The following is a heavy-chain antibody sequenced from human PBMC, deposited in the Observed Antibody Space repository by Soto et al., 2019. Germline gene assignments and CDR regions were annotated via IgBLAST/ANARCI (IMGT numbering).Heavy chain of an antibody. CDR2: ISYDGSNK. Sequence: GGSLRLSCAASGFTFRSYGMHWVRQAPAKGLEWVAVISYDGSNKYYADSVKGRFTISRDNSKNTLYLQMNSLRAEDTAVYYCAKGGVGYTSNDFDIWGQGTMVTVSS. CDR1: GFTFRSYG. J-gene: IGHJ3*02. CDR3: AKGGVGYTSNDFDI. V-gene: IGHV3-30*18. D-gene: IGHD1-26*01.